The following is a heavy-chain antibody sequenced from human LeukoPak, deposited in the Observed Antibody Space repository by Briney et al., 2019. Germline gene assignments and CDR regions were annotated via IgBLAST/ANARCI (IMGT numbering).Heavy chain of an antibody. CDR1: VYTFINYG. D-gene: IGHD6-19*01. CDR3: ARGGSGWSSDF. J-gene: IGHJ4*02. V-gene: IGHV1-18*01. CDR2: LSPYNADT. Sequence: GASETVSFMSSVYTFINYGMTWVGQAPGQGREWMGSLSPYNADTNYAQKLQDRVTMTTDTSTSTAYIELTSLRSDDSAVYYCARGGSGWSSDFWGQGTLVTVSS.